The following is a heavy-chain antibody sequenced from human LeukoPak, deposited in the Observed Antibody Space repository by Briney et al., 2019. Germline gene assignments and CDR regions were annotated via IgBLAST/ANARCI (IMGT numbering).Heavy chain of an antibody. D-gene: IGHD6-6*01. CDR1: GGSISSGGYY. CDR2: IYYSGST. CDR3: AREVGITESDSSSFAHAFDI. V-gene: IGHV4-31*03. J-gene: IGHJ3*02. Sequence: SETLSLTCTVSGGSISSGGYYWSWIRQHPGKGLEWIVYIYYSGSTYYNPSLKSRVTISVDTSKNQFSLKLSSVTAADTAVYYCAREVGITESDSSSFAHAFDIWGQGTMVTVSS.